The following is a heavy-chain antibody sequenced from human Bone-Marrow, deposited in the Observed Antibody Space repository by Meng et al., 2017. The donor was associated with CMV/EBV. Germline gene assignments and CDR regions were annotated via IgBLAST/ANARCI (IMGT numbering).Heavy chain of an antibody. D-gene: IGHD3-10*01. J-gene: IGHJ6*02. Sequence: SCAASGFTFSSYAMHWVRQAPGKGLEWVAVISYDGSNKYYADSVKGRFTISRDNSKNTLYLQMNSLRAEDTAVYYCARGIMVRGVSYYYYGMDVWGQGTTVTVSS. CDR1: GFTFSSYA. CDR2: ISYDGSNK. V-gene: IGHV3-30-3*01. CDR3: ARGIMVRGVSYYYYGMDV.